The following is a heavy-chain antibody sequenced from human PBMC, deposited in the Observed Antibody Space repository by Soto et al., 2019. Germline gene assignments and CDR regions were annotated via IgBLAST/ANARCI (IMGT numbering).Heavy chain of an antibody. Sequence: SETLSLTCTVSGGSISSYYWSWIRQPPGKGLEWIGYIYYSGSTNYNPSLKSRVTISVDTSKNQFSLKLSSVTPADTVVYYCARRYGDGFDSWGQGTMVTVSS. CDR2: IYYSGST. CDR3: ARRYGDGFDS. CDR1: GGSISSYY. D-gene: IGHD3-9*01. V-gene: IGHV4-59*01. J-gene: IGHJ3*02.